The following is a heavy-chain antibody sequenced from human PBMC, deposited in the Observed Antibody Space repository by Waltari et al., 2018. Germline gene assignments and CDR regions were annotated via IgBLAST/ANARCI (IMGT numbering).Heavy chain of an antibody. J-gene: IGHJ5*02. Sequence: QVQLQESGPGLVKPSETLSLTCTVSGYSISSGYYWGWIRQPPGKGLEWIGSIYHSGSPYYTPSLKRRVTISGDTSKNQVSLKLSSVAAADTAVYYCAGVALVRGGGGWFDPWGQGTLVTVSS. V-gene: IGHV4-38-2*02. D-gene: IGHD3-10*01. CDR1: GYSISSGYY. CDR3: AGVALVRGGGGWFDP. CDR2: IYHSGSP.